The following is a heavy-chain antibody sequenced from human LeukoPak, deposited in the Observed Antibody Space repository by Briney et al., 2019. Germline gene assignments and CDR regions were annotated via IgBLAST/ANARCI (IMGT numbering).Heavy chain of an antibody. CDR1: GGSISSGDYY. D-gene: IGHD3-10*01. CDR2: IYYSGST. J-gene: IGHJ4*02. Sequence: PSETLSLTCTVSGGSISSGDYYWSWIRQPPGKGLEWIGYIYYSGSTYYNPSLKSRVTISVDTSKNQFSLKLSSVTAADTAVYYCARDRRGGSGSYPPLGYWGQGTLVTVSS. CDR3: ARDRRGGSGSYPPLGY. V-gene: IGHV4-30-4*01.